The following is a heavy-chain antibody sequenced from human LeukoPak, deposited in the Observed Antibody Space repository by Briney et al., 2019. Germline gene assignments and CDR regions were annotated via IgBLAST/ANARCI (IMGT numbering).Heavy chain of an antibody. CDR2: ISSSSNYI. D-gene: IGHD6-13*01. CDR1: GFIFSNYN. Sequence: PGGSLRLSCAASGFIFSNYNMNWVRQAPGKGLEWVSSISSSSNYIYYADSVKGRFTISRDNAKNSLYLQMNSLRAEDSAVYYCASVAAGPFWGQGTLVTVSS. V-gene: IGHV3-21*01. CDR3: ASVAAGPF. J-gene: IGHJ4*02.